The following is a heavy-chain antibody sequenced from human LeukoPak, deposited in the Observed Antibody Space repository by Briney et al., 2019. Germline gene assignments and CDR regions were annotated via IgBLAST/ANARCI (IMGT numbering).Heavy chain of an antibody. CDR1: GFSLRNSGMC. J-gene: IGHJ6*02. Sequence: SGPTLANPTQTLTLTCTFSGFSLRNSGMCVSWIRQPPGKALEWLARIDWDDDKHYSTSLKTRLNISKDTSKNQVVLTMTNMDPVDTATYFCARSYYHYGMDVWGQGTTVTVSS. CDR2: IDWDDDK. V-gene: IGHV2-70*11. CDR3: ARSYYHYGMDV.